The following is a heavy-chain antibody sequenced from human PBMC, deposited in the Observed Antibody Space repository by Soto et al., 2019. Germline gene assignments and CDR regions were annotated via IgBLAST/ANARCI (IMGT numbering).Heavy chain of an antibody. CDR3: TRSTTLSRRIFFDS. Sequence: SETLSLTCTFSGFSISSYYLSLIRQPPGKGLEWIGYIYYSGSTNYNPSLKSRVTISIDKFKNQFSLRLTSVTAADTAMYYCTRSTTLSRRIFFDSWGQGALVTVSS. CDR1: GFSISSYY. D-gene: IGHD2-2*01. CDR2: IYYSGST. V-gene: IGHV4-59*12. J-gene: IGHJ4*02.